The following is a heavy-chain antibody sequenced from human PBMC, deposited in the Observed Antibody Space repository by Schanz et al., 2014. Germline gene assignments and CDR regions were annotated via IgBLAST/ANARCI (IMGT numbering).Heavy chain of an antibody. CDR3: AREKRRTEVVLDH. Sequence: QVQLVESGGGVVQPGKSLRLSCAASGFTFSSYGMHWVRQAPGKGLEWVGVISYDGSDKYYPDSVKGRFTISRDNSKNTLHLQMNSLRAEDTAVYYCAREKRRTEVVLDHWGQGTLVTVS. V-gene: IGHV3-30*03. J-gene: IGHJ4*02. CDR2: ISYDGSDK. CDR1: GFTFSSYG.